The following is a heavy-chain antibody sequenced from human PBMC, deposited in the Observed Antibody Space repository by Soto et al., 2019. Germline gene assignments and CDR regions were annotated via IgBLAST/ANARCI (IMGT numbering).Heavy chain of an antibody. CDR1: GYTFTSYG. CDR3: ARESGFDFDWLLNPDD. V-gene: IGHV1-18*01. CDR2: ISAYNGNT. Sequence: ASVKVSCKASGYTFTSYGISWVRQAPGQGPEWMGWISAYNGNTNYAQKLQGRVTMTTDTSTSTAYMELRSLRSDDTAVYYCARESGFDFDWLLNPDDWGQGTLVTVSS. J-gene: IGHJ4*02. D-gene: IGHD3-9*01.